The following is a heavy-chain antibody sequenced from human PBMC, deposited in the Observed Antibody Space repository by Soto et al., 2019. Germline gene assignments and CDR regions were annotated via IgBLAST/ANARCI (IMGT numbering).Heavy chain of an antibody. V-gene: IGHV3-33*01. CDR2: IWYDGSNK. CDR3: ARDSTYSIAAAGTSYFDY. CDR1: GFTFSSYG. Sequence: QVQLVESGGGVVQPGRSLRLSCAASGFTFSSYGMHWVRQAPGKGLEWVAVIWYDGSNKYYADSVKGRFTISRDTSKNTLYLQMNSLRAEDTAVYYCARDSTYSIAAAGTSYFDYWGQGTPVTVAS. J-gene: IGHJ4*02. D-gene: IGHD6-13*01.